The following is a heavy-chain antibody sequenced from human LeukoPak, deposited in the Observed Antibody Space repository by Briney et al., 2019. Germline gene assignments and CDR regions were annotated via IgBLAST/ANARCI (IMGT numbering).Heavy chain of an antibody. CDR1: GGSISSGDYF. J-gene: IGHJ4*02. CDR3: ARDRVPYYYDSSGHTDFGY. D-gene: IGHD3-22*01. Sequence: SETLSLTCTVSGGSISSGDYFWSWIRQPPGKGLEWIGSIYHSGSTYYNPSLKNRVTISVDTSKNQFSLKLSSVTAADTAVYYCARDRVPYYYDSSGHTDFGYWGQGTLVTVSS. CDR2: IYHSGST. V-gene: IGHV4-39*07.